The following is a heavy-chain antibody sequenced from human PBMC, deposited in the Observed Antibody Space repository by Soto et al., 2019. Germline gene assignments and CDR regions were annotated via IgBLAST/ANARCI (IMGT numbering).Heavy chain of an antibody. Sequence: QVQLVQSGSASMQPGASVKVSCKVSGYNFNSHSINWLRQAPGQGLEWMGWINPNTGKPTYEQGFTGRFVFSVDTSVSTVYLQIFSLKAGDSAVYYCARDRASGSVDYWGQGTLVTVSS. D-gene: IGHD1-26*01. J-gene: IGHJ4*02. V-gene: IGHV7-4-1*01. CDR1: GYNFNSHS. CDR3: ARDRASGSVDY. CDR2: INPNTGKP.